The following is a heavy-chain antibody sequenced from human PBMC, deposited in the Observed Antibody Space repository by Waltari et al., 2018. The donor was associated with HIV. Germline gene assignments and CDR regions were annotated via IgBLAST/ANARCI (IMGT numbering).Heavy chain of an antibody. CDR2: ISSSGSTI. J-gene: IGHJ3*02. D-gene: IGHD3-10*01. Sequence: WVSYISSSGSTIYFADSVKGRFTMSRDNAKNSLYLRMNSLRAEDTAVYYCARAFMIRGTGAFDIWGQGTMVTVSS. CDR3: ARAFMIRGTGAFDI. V-gene: IGHV3-48*03.